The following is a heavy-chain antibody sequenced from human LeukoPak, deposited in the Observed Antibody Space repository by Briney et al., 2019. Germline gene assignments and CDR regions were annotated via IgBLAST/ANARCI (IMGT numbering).Heavy chain of an antibody. Sequence: GGSLRLSCAASGFTFSSYAMHWVRQAPGKGLEWVAVISYDGSNKYYADSVKGRFTISRDNSKNTLYLQMNSLRAEDTAVYYCARDTHYYGSGSYTRIDYWGQGTLVTVSS. CDR2: ISYDGSNK. V-gene: IGHV3-30*04. J-gene: IGHJ4*02. D-gene: IGHD3-10*01. CDR3: ARDTHYYGSGSYTRIDY. CDR1: GFTFSSYA.